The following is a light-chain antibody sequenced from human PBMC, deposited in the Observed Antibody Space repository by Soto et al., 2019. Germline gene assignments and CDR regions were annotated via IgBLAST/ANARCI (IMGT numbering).Light chain of an antibody. V-gene: IGKV3-20*01. CDR2: GAS. CDR3: HHYGSSPPFT. Sequence: EIVLTQSPGTLSLSPGERATLSCRASQGVSSTYLAWYQQKPGLAPRLLIFGASNRATGTPDRFSASGPGTPLTLTISILEQEDFGGYGCHHYGSSPPFTSDPGTKVDV. J-gene: IGKJ3*01. CDR1: QGVSSTY.